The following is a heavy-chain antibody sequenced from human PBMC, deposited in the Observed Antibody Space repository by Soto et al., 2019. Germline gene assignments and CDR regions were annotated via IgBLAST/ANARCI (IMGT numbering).Heavy chain of an antibody. Sequence: SVKVSCKASGGTFSSYAISWVRQAPGQGLEWMGGIIPIFGTANYAQKFQGRVTITADKSTSTAYMELSSLRSEDTAVYYCARTYYYDSSGYYYDPGYYYYGMDVWGQGTTVTVSS. J-gene: IGHJ6*02. CDR2: IIPIFGTA. V-gene: IGHV1-69*06. CDR1: GGTFSSYA. CDR3: ARTYYYDSSGYYYDPGYYYYGMDV. D-gene: IGHD3-22*01.